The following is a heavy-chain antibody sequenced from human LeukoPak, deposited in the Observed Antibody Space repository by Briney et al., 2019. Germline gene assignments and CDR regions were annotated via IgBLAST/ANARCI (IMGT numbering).Heavy chain of an antibody. Sequence: GASVKVSCKASGYTITSYDINWVRQATGQGLEWMGWMNPNSGNTGYAQKFQGRVTITRNTSISTAYMELSSLRSEDTAVYYCARGSSGLERPGYYYYYYMDVWGKGTTVTVSS. CDR1: GYTITSYD. D-gene: IGHD1-1*01. CDR2: MNPNSGNT. V-gene: IGHV1-8*03. CDR3: ARGSSGLERPGYYYYYYMDV. J-gene: IGHJ6*03.